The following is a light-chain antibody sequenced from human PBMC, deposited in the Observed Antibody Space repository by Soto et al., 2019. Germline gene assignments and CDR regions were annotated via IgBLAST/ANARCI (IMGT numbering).Light chain of an antibody. V-gene: IGKV1-39*01. CDR2: VAS. CDR1: QSISTY. CDR3: QQSYSNTQT. Sequence: DIQITQSPSSLSASVGDRGTITCRASQSISTYLNWYQQKPGKAPKLLILVASTLPSGVPSRFSGSGSGTDFTLTISSLQPEDFATYYCQQSYSNTQTFGQGTKVDIK. J-gene: IGKJ1*01.